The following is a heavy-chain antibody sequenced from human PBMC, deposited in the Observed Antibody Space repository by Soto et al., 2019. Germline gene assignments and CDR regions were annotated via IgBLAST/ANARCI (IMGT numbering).Heavy chain of an antibody. V-gene: IGHV1-46*01. CDR3: ARAGIAAAGVYYYYGMDV. CDR1: GYTFTSYY. Sequence: ASVKVSCKASGYTFTSYYMHWVRQAPGQGLEWMGIINPSGGSTSYAQKFQGRVTMTRDTSTSTAYMELSSLRSEDTAVYYCARAGIAAAGVYYYYGMDVWGQGTTVTVSS. J-gene: IGHJ6*02. D-gene: IGHD6-13*01. CDR2: INPSGGST.